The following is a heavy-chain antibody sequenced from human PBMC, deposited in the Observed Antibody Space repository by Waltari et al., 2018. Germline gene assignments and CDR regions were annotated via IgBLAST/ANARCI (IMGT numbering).Heavy chain of an antibody. J-gene: IGHJ4*02. CDR3: ASGEELGEYYFDY. V-gene: IGHV4-39*07. Sequence: ETLSLTCTVSGGSISSSSYYWGWIRQPPGKGLEWIGSIYYSGSTYYNPSLKSRVTISVDTSKNQFSLKLSSVTAADTAVYYCASGEELGEYYFDYWGQGTLVTVSS. CDR2: IYYSGST. CDR1: GGSISSSSYY. D-gene: IGHD3-10*01.